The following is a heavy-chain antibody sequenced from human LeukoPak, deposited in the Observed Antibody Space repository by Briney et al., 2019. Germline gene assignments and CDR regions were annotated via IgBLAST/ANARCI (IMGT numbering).Heavy chain of an antibody. V-gene: IGHV3-64*01. CDR1: GFTFSSYA. J-gene: IGHJ6*03. CDR3: ARDSPPDIVVVPAALTMDV. D-gene: IGHD2-2*01. CDR2: ISSNGGST. Sequence: GGSLRLSCAASGFTFSSYAMHWVRQAPGKGLEYVSAISSNGGSTYYANSVKGRFTISRDNSKNTLYLQMNSLRAEDTAVYYCARDSPPDIVVVPAALTMDVWGKGTTVTVPS.